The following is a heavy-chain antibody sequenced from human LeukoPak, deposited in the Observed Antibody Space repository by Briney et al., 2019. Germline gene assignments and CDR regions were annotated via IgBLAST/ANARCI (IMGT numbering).Heavy chain of an antibody. V-gene: IGHV3-21*01. CDR1: GFTFGSYS. CDR2: IRSSSSYI. CDR3: ARVGGLVLTGPNNYFDY. D-gene: IGHD2-8*01. J-gene: IGHJ4*02. Sequence: PGGSLRLSXAASGFTFGSYSMNWVRQARGKGLECVSSIRSSSSYIYYADSVKGRFTITRDNDKNSLYLQMNGLRVEDTAVYYSARVGGLVLTGPNNYFDYWGQGTLVTVSS.